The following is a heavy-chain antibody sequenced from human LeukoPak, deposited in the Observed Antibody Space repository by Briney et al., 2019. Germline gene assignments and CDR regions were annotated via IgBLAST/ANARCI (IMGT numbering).Heavy chain of an antibody. D-gene: IGHD3-10*01. V-gene: IGHV1-69*13. CDR2: IIPIFGTA. CDR1: GGTFSSYA. CDR3: ARLTYYYGSGSYFYFDY. J-gene: IGHJ4*02. Sequence: ASVKVSCKASGGTFSSYAISWVRQAPGQGLEWMGGIIPIFGTANYAQKFQARVTITADESTSTAYMELSSLRSEDTAVYYCARLTYYYGSGSYFYFDYWGQGTLVTVSS.